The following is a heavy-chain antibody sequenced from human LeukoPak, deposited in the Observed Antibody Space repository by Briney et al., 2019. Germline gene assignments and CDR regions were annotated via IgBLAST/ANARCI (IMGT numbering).Heavy chain of an antibody. V-gene: IGHV3-33*01. CDR1: GFTFTNYG. Sequence: PGGSLRLSCTTSGFTFTNYGINWVRQAPGKGLEWVAAIWYDGSKTSYTDSVKGRFTVSRDISKNTVYLQMNGLKAGDTAVYYCARDDCSTTPCYAYWGQGTLVTVSS. J-gene: IGHJ4*02. CDR3: ARDDCSTTPCYAY. CDR2: IWYDGSKT. D-gene: IGHD2-2*01.